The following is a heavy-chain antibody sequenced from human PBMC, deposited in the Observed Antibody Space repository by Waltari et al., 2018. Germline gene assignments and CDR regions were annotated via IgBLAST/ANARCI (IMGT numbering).Heavy chain of an antibody. CDR2: IYYSGST. CDR1: GGSISSSSYY. V-gene: IGHV4-39*01. J-gene: IGHJ4*02. D-gene: IGHD2-15*01. Sequence: QLQLQESGPGLVKPSETLSLTCTVSGGSISSSSYYWGWIRQPPGKGLEWIGSIYYSGSTYYNPSLKSRVTISVDTSKNQFSLKLSSVTAADTAVYYCAMDIVVVVAATLHSYWGQGTLVTVSS. CDR3: AMDIVVVVAATLHSY.